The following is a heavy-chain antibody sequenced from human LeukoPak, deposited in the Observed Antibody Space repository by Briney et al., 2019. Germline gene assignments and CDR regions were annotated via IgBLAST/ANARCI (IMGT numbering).Heavy chain of an antibody. Sequence: SETLSLTCTVSGGSISSYYWGWIRQPPGKGLEWIGYIYYSGSTNYNPSLKSRVTISVDTSKNQFSLKLSSVTAADTAVYYCAREVYGDPGYYYYGMDVWGQGTTVTVSS. CDR2: IYYSGST. CDR3: AREVYGDPGYYYYGMDV. D-gene: IGHD4-17*01. CDR1: GGSISSYY. V-gene: IGHV4-59*01. J-gene: IGHJ6*02.